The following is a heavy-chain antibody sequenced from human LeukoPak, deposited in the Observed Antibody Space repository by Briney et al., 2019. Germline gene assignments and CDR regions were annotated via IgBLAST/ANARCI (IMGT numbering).Heavy chain of an antibody. CDR3: AKVGYCSGGSCNRRGAFDI. D-gene: IGHD2-15*01. Sequence: GGSLRLSCAASGFTFSSYAMSWVRQAPGKGLEWVSGISGSGGSTYYADSVKGRFTISRDNSKNTLYLQMNSLRAEDTAVYYCAKVGYCSGGSCNRRGAFDIWGQGTMVTVSS. CDR1: GFTFSSYA. CDR2: ISGSGGST. V-gene: IGHV3-23*01. J-gene: IGHJ3*02.